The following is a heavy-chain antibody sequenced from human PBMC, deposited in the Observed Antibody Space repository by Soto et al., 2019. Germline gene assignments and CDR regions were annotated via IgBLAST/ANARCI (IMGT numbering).Heavy chain of an antibody. V-gene: IGHV1-46*01. D-gene: IGHD3-22*01. CDR2: INPSDGSI. CDR3: ARDLTREGDYFDTSGYYLDS. Sequence: ASVKVSCKASGYTFTSYYMHWVRQAPGQGLECMGIINPSDGSISYAQKFQGRVSMTSDTSTRAAYMELSSLRSEDTAVYYCARDLTREGDYFDTSGYYLDSWGQGTLVTVSS. J-gene: IGHJ4*02. CDR1: GYTFTSYY.